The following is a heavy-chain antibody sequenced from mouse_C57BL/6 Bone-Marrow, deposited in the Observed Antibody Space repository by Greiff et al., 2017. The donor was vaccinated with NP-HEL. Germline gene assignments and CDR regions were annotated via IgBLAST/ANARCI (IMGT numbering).Heavy chain of an antibody. J-gene: IGHJ2*01. CDR1: GYAFTNYL. V-gene: IGHV1-54*01. D-gene: IGHD1-1*01. CDR3: ARRFITTVEGDY. Sequence: QVQLQQSGAELVRPGTSVKVSCKASGYAFTNYLIEWVKQRPGQGLEWIGVINPGSGGTNYNEKFKGKATLTADKSSSTAYMQLSSLTSEDSAVYFGARRFITTVEGDYWGQGTTLTVSS. CDR2: INPGSGGT.